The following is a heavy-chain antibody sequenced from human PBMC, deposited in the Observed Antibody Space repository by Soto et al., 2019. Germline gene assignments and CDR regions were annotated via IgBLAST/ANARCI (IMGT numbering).Heavy chain of an antibody. V-gene: IGHV3-23*01. CDR2: ISGSGGSI. D-gene: IGHD3-22*01. J-gene: IGHJ4*02. CDR3: ARAYYYDRKEYYFDY. Sequence: GGSLRLSCAASGFTFSSYAMSWVRQAPGKGLEWVSAISGSGGSIYYADSVKGRFTISRDNAKNSLYLQMNSLRAEDTAVYYCARAYYYDRKEYYFDYWGQGTLVTVPQ. CDR1: GFTFSSYA.